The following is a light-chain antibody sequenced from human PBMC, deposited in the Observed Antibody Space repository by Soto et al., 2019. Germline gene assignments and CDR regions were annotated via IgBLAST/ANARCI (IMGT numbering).Light chain of an antibody. CDR3: SSYTSSITSYV. CDR2: DVS. J-gene: IGLJ1*01. CDR1: STDVGGYNY. Sequence: QPVLTQPASVSGSPGQSITISCTGTSTDVGGYNYVSWYQQHPGKAPKLMIYDVSYRPSGVSNRFSGSKSGNTASLTISGLQAEDEADYYCSSYTSSITSYVFGTGTKLTVL. V-gene: IGLV2-14*03.